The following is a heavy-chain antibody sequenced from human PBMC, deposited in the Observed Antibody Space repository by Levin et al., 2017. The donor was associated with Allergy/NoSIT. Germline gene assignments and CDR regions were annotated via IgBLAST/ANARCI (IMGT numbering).Heavy chain of an antibody. Sequence: RGESLKISCAASGFTFRNYAMHWVRQAPGKGLEWVAVISSDGNDKHYADSVKGRFTISRDNSKSTVYLQMSSLRAEDTAVFFCAKDLKIAAADYYFDCWGQGTLVTVSS. CDR3: AKDLKIAAADYYFDC. CDR2: ISSDGNDK. V-gene: IGHV3-30*18. D-gene: IGHD6-13*01. CDR1: GFTFRNYA. J-gene: IGHJ4*02.